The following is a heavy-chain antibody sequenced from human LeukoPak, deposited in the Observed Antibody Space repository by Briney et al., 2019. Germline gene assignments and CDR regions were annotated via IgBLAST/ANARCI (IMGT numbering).Heavy chain of an antibody. V-gene: IGHV4-59*01. D-gene: IGHD3-3*01. Sequence: SETLSLTCTVSGGSISSYYWSWSRQPPGKGLEWIGYIYYSGSTNYNPSLKSRVTISVDTSKNQFSLKLSSVTAADTAVYYCARTITIFGVVMYNWFDPWGQGNLVTVSS. CDR1: GGSISSYY. CDR3: ARTITIFGVVMYNWFDP. J-gene: IGHJ5*02. CDR2: IYYSGST.